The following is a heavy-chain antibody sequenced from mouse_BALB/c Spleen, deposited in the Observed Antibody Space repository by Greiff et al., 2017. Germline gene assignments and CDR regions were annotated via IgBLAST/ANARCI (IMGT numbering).Heavy chain of an antibody. CDR1: GFNIKDYY. V-gene: IGHV14-4*02. D-gene: IGHD1-1*01. Sequence: EVQLQQSGAELVRSGASVKLSCTASGFNIKDYYMHWVKQRPEQGLEWIGWIDPENGDTEYAPKFQGKATMTADTSSNTAYLQLSSLTSEDTAVYYCNAGGYGSSYHFDYWGQGTTLTVSS. CDR3: NAGGYGSSYHFDY. CDR2: IDPENGDT. J-gene: IGHJ2*01.